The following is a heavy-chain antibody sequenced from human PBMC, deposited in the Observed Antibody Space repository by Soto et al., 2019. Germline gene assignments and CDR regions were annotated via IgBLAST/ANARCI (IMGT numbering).Heavy chain of an antibody. CDR2: INPNSGGT. J-gene: IGHJ6*02. V-gene: IGHV1-2*02. CDR1: GYTFTGYY. CDR3: ARGDCSSTSCLESYYYYYGMDV. Sequence: ASVKVSCKASGYTFTGYYMHWVRQAPGQGLEWMGWINPNSGGTNYAQKFQGRVTMTRDTSISTAYMELNRLRSDDTAVYYCARGDCSSTSCLESYYYYYGMDVWGHGTTVTVSS. D-gene: IGHD2-2*01.